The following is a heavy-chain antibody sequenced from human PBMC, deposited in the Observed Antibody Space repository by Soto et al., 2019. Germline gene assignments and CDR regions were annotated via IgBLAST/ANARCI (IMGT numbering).Heavy chain of an antibody. J-gene: IGHJ5*02. CDR1: GFTVSSNY. V-gene: IGHV3-23*01. CDR3: AKGGAARALRVSWFDP. Sequence: PGGSLRLSCAASGFTVSSNYMSWVRQAPGKGLEWVSAISGSGGSTYYADSVKGRFTISRDNSKNTLYLQMNSLRAEDTAVYYCAKGGAARALRVSWFDPWGQGTLVTVSS. CDR2: ISGSGGST. D-gene: IGHD6-6*01.